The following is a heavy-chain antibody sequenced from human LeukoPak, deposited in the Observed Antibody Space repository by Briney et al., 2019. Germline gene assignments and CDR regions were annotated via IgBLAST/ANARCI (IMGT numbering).Heavy chain of an antibody. CDR2: IYYSGST. CDR1: GGSISSYY. CDR3: ARKCGPGYFDY. J-gene: IGHJ4*02. V-gene: IGHV4-59*08. Sequence: PSETLSLTCTVSGGSISSYYWSWIRQPPGKGLEWIGYIYYSGSTNYNPSLKSRVTISVDTSKNQFSLKLSSVTAADTAVYYCARKCGPGYFDYWGQGTLVTVSS.